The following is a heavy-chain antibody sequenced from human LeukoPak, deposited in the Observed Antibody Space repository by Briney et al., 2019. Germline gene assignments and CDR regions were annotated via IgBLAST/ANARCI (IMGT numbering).Heavy chain of an antibody. D-gene: IGHD3-10*01. V-gene: IGHV3-7*01. CDR1: GFTFSRYW. CDR3: ARGGRPDY. CDR2: IKEDGREK. Sequence: GGSLRLSCAASGFTFSRYWMSWVRQTPGKGLEWVANIKEDGREKYYVDSVKGRFTISRDNAKNSLYLQMSSLRAEDTAVYYCARGGRPDYWGQGTLVTVSS. J-gene: IGHJ4*02.